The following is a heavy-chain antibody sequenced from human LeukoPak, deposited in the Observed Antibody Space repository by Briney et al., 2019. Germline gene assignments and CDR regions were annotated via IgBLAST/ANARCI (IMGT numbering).Heavy chain of an antibody. CDR2: IYPSDSDT. D-gene: IGHD1/OR15-1a*01. CDR3: AAITTSEIFDY. Sequence: GACLQISCKGSTSGFTTHWIGWVRQMPGKGLEWMGIIYPSDSDTRYSPSFQGQVTISADKSISTASLQWSSLKASDTAMYYCAAITTSEIFDYWGQGTLVTVSS. J-gene: IGHJ4*02. CDR1: TSGFTTHW. V-gene: IGHV5-51*01.